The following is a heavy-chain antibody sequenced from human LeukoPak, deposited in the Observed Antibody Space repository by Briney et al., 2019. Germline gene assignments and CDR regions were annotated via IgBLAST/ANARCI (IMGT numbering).Heavy chain of an antibody. CDR1: GFTFSSYS. Sequence: GGSLRLSCAASGFTFSSYSMNWVRQAPGKGLEWVSSISSSSSYIYYADSVKGRFTISRDNAKNSLYLQMNSLRAEDTAVYYCARDGPPQAGLRSLEWLLSCDYWGQGTLVTVSS. V-gene: IGHV3-21*01. CDR3: ARDGPPQAGLRSLEWLLSCDY. CDR2: ISSSSSYI. J-gene: IGHJ4*02. D-gene: IGHD3-3*01.